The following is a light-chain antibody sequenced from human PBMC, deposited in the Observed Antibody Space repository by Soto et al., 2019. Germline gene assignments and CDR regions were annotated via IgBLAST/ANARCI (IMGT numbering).Light chain of an antibody. CDR2: SAS. CDR3: QQYNKWPVT. Sequence: EIVMTQSPVTLSVSPGERATLSCTASQSGNNNVAWYQQKPGHTPRLLIYSASIGATGTPARFSGSGSGSDFTITTSSLQSEDFSVYYCQQYNKWPVTFGPGTKVDIK. J-gene: IGKJ3*01. V-gene: IGKV3-15*01. CDR1: QSGNNN.